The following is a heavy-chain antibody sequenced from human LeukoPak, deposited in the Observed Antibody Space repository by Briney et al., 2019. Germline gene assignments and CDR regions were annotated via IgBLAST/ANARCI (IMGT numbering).Heavy chain of an antibody. CDR2: IAHDGST. CDR1: GGSSSDYY. Sequence: SETLSLTCAVYGGSSSDYYWSWIRQAPGKGLEWIGEIAHDGSTNYSASLKRRATISRDTSKNHFSLNLRSVTAADTAVYSCARGNRAGYIFDYWGQGTLVTVSS. D-gene: IGHD5-24*01. J-gene: IGHJ4*02. V-gene: IGHV4-34*01. CDR3: ARGNRAGYIFDY.